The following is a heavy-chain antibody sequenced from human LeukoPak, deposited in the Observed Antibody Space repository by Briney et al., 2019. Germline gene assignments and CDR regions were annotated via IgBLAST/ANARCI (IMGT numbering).Heavy chain of an antibody. CDR3: ARDSSSAWDSD. Sequence: SSETLSLTCTVSGGSISNYYWGWIRQPPGKGLEWIGSIYYSGSTYYNPSLKSRVTISVDTSKNQFSLKLSSVTAADTAVYYCARDSSSAWDSDWGQGTLVTVSS. CDR1: GGSISNYY. D-gene: IGHD6-13*01. CDR2: IYYSGST. J-gene: IGHJ4*02. V-gene: IGHV4-39*07.